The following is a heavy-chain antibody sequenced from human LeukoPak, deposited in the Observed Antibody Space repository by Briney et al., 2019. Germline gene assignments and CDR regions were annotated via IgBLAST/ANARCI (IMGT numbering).Heavy chain of an antibody. D-gene: IGHD1-26*01. CDR1: GFTFDDYG. CDR2: INWNGGST. CDR3: ARASGSSGSYSGFDY. Sequence: RPGGSLRLSCAASGFTFDDYGMSWVRQAPGKGLEWVSGINWNGGSTGYADSAKGRFTISRDNAKNSLYLQMNSLRAEDTALYYCARASGSSGSYSGFDYWGQGTLVTVSS. J-gene: IGHJ4*02. V-gene: IGHV3-20*04.